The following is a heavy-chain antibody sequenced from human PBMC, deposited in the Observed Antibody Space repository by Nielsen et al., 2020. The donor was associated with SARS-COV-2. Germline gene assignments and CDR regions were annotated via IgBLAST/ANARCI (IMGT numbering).Heavy chain of an antibody. CDR1: GFTFDDYA. Sequence: GGSLRLSCAASGFTFDDYAMHWVRQAPGKGLEWVSLITEDGGTTYYADSVKGRFTLSRDNSKNSLYLQMNSLRAEDTAVYYCARASRFTGYSYGYGGWGAFEIWGQGTMVTVSS. J-gene: IGHJ3*02. V-gene: IGHV3-43*02. CDR3: ARASRFTGYSYGYGGWGAFEI. CDR2: ITEDGGTT. D-gene: IGHD5-18*01.